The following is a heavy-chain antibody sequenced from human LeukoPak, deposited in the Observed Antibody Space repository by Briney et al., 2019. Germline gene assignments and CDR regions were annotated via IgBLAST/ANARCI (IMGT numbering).Heavy chain of an antibody. CDR1: GYTFTGYY. CDR3: ARLWEYYDSSGYYHWFDP. Sequence: ASVKVSCKASGYTFTGYYMHWVQQAPGQGLEWMGWINPNSGGTNYAQKFQGRVTMTRDTSISTAYMELSRLRSDDTAVYYCARLWEYYDSSGYYHWFDPWGQGTLVTVSS. CDR2: INPNSGGT. D-gene: IGHD3-22*01. V-gene: IGHV1-2*02. J-gene: IGHJ5*02.